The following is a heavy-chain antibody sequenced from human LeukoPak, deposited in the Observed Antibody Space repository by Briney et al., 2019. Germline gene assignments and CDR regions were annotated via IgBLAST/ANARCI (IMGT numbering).Heavy chain of an antibody. Sequence: GGSLRLSCAASGFIVSSNYMSWVRQAPGKGLEWVSVIYSGGSTYCADSVKGRFTISRDNSKNTLYLQMNSLRAEDTAVYYCARDHDASGLFDYWGQGTLVTVSS. V-gene: IGHV3-53*05. CDR2: IYSGGST. CDR1: GFIVSSNY. CDR3: ARDHDASGLFDY. J-gene: IGHJ4*02. D-gene: IGHD3-22*01.